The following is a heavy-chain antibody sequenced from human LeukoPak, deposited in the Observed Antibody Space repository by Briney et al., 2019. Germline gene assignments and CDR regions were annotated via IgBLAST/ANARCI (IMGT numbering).Heavy chain of an antibody. CDR1: GFTFSRYA. V-gene: IGHV3-30-3*01. D-gene: IGHD2-21*02. CDR2: ISYDANIGSNK. CDR3: ARCGSDYDGGAFDI. J-gene: IGHJ3*02. Sequence: GGSLRLSCATSGFTFSRYAMHWVRQAPGKGLEWVALISYDANIGSNKYYADSVKGRFTISRDNSKNTLYLQMNSLRAEDTAVYYCARCGSDYDGGAFDIWGQGTVVTVSS.